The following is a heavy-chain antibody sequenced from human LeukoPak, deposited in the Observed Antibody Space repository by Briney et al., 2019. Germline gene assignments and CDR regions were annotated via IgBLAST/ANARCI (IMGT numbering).Heavy chain of an antibody. Sequence: GASVKVSCKASGYTFSGYYIHWVRQAPGQGLEWMGWINPNSGGTNYAQKFQGRVTMTRDTSISTAYMELSRLRSDDTAVYYCARVTAAATKKYYFDYWGQGTLVTVSS. D-gene: IGHD2-2*01. CDR1: GYTFSGYY. CDR2: INPNSGGT. J-gene: IGHJ4*02. V-gene: IGHV1-2*02. CDR3: ARVTAAATKKYYFDY.